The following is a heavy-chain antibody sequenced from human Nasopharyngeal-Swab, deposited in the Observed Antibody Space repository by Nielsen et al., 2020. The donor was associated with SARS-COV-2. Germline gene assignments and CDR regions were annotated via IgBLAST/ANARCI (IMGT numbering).Heavy chain of an antibody. J-gene: IGHJ6*03. CDR1: GGSISSSYW. CDR3: TRARGYCSAVRCYDYYYMDV. V-gene: IGHV4-4*02. CDR2: IYHSGDT. D-gene: IGHD2-15*01. Sequence: SETLSLTCAVSGGSISSSYWWTWVRQAPGKGLQWIAEIYHSGDTNYTPSLKSRATISLDKSKNLFSLNLKSVTAADTAFYYCTRARGYCSAVRCYDYYYMDVWGKGLTVTVSS.